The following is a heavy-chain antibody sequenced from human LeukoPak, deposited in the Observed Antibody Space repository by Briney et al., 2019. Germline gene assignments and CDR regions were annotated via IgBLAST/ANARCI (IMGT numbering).Heavy chain of an antibody. CDR2: IRSKTNNYAT. J-gene: IGHJ4*02. CDR3: SRHVASGGSAVDY. CDR1: GFTFSASA. Sequence: GGSLRLSCAASGFTFSASAMHWVRQASGKGLEWVGRIRSKTNNYATAYAASVKDRFTISRDDSKNTAYLQLNSLKTDDTAVYYCSRHVASGGSAVDYWGRGTLVTVSS. V-gene: IGHV3-73*01. D-gene: IGHD3-10*01.